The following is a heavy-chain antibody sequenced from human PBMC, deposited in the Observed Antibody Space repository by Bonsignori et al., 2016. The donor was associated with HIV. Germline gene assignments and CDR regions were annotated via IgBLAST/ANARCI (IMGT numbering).Heavy chain of an antibody. CDR3: AKGGGDFWSGYYTKGFDY. D-gene: IGHD3-3*01. V-gene: IGHV3-23*01. Sequence: GGSLRLSCAASGFTFSSYAMSWVRQAPGKGLEWVSAISGSGGSTYYADSVKGRFTISRDNSKNTLYLQMNSLRAEDTAVYYCAKGGGDFWSGYYTKGFDYWGQGTLVTVSS. CDR1: GFTFSSYA. J-gene: IGHJ4*02. CDR2: ISGSGGST.